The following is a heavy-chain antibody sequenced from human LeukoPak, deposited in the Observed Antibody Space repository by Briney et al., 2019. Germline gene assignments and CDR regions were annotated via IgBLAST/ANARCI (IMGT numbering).Heavy chain of an antibody. CDR1: GFTFDDYG. J-gene: IGHJ4*02. V-gene: IGHV3-20*04. CDR2: INWNGEST. Sequence: GGSLRLSCAASGFTFDDYGMSWVRQAPGKGLEWVSGINWNGESTGYVDSVKGRFTISRDNAKNSLYLQMNSLRVEDTAVYYCAKRLSSSSRSFDYWGQGTLVTVSS. D-gene: IGHD6-6*01. CDR3: AKRLSSSSRSFDY.